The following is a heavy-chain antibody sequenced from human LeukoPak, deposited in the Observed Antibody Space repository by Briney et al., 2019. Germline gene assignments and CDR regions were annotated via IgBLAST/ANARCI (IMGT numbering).Heavy chain of an antibody. J-gene: IGHJ6*03. V-gene: IGHV1-46*01. CDR3: ARASWLREVTNYYYMDV. CDR1: GYTFTSYY. D-gene: IGHD4-17*01. CDR2: INPSGGST. Sequence: ASVKVSCKASGYTFTSYYMHWVLQAPGQGLEWMGIINPSGGSTSYAQKFQGRVTMTRDTSTSTVYMELSSLRSEDTAVYYCARASWLREVTNYYYMDVWGKGTTVTVSS.